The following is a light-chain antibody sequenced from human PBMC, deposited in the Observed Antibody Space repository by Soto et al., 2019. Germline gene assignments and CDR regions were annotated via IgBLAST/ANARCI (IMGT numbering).Light chain of an antibody. Sequence: EIVLTQSPGTLSLSPGERATLSCRASQSVSNNYLAWYQQKPGQAPRLLIYGASNRATGIPDRFSGSGSGTEFTLTISSLQSEDFAVYYCQQYNNWPPKHTFGQGTRLEIK. V-gene: IGKV3D-15*01. J-gene: IGKJ5*01. CDR2: GAS. CDR3: QQYNNWPPKHT. CDR1: QSVSNN.